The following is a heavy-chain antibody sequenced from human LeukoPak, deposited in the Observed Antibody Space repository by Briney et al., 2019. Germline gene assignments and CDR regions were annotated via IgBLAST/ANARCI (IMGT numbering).Heavy chain of an antibody. D-gene: IGHD5-18*01. J-gene: IGHJ3*02. V-gene: IGHV1-69*01. CDR3: ARDPDTAMGGAAFDI. CDR1: GGTFSSYA. CDR2: IIPIFGTA. Sequence: ASVKVSCKASGGTFSSYAISWVRQAPGQGLEWMGGIIPIFGTANYAQKFQGRVTITADESTSTAYMELSGLRSEDTAVYYCARDPDTAMGGAAFDIGGQGTMVTVSS.